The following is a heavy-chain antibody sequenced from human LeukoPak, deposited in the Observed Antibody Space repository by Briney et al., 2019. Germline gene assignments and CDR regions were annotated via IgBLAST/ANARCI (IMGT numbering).Heavy chain of an antibody. Sequence: GGSLRLSCAASGFTFSSYAMHWVRQAPGKGLEWVAVISYDGSNKHYADSVKGRFTTSRDTSKNTLYLQMNSLRAEDTAVYYCARDAYYYDSSGYYGYFDYWGQGTLVTVSS. CDR1: GFTFSSYA. D-gene: IGHD3-22*01. J-gene: IGHJ4*02. CDR3: ARDAYYYDSSGYYGYFDY. CDR2: ISYDGSNK. V-gene: IGHV3-30*04.